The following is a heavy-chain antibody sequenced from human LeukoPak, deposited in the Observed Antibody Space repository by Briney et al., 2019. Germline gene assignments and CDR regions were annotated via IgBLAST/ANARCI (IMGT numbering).Heavy chain of an antibody. CDR1: GFTFSCYW. D-gene: IGHD2-2*01. CDR3: ARDGAPDAHCSSTTCAIR. Sequence: PGGSLRVSCAASGFTFSCYWMNWVRQAPGKGLEWVANIKQDGSEKYYVDSVKGRFTISRDNAKNSLYLQMKSLRAEDTAVYYCARDGAPDAHCSSTTCAIRWGQGTLVTVSS. V-gene: IGHV3-7*01. CDR2: IKQDGSEK. J-gene: IGHJ4*02.